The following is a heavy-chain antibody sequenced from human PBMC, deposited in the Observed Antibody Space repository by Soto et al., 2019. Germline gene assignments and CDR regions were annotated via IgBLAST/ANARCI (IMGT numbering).Heavy chain of an antibody. CDR1: GFTFSSYN. CDR3: ARSKYIDY. D-gene: IGHD4-4*01. J-gene: IGHJ4*02. CDR2: ISGSGSTI. V-gene: IGHV3-48*02. Sequence: GGSRRLSCIVSGFTFSSYNMNWVRQAPGKGLEWVTYISGSGSTIYYADSVKGRFTISRDNVKNSLYLQMNSLRDEDTAVYYCARSKYIDYWGQGTLVTVSS.